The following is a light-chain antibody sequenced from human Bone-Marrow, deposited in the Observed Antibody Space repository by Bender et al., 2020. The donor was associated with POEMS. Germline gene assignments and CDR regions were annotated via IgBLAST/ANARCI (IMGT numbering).Light chain of an antibody. CDR1: SSDFGPYNL. CDR3: CSYEGLNWV. J-gene: IGLJ3*02. CDR2: EVT. V-gene: IGLV2-23*02. Sequence: QSALTQAASVSGSPGQSITISCTGASSDFGPYNLVSWYQQHPGRAPKLMIHEVTKRPSGVSNRFSASKSGNTASLTISGLQAEDEADYYCCSYEGLNWVFGGGTKLTIL.